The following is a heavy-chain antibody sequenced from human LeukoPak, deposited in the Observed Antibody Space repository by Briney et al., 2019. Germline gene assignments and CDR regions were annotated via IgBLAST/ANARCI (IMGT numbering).Heavy chain of an antibody. V-gene: IGHV1-2*06. D-gene: IGHD3-10*01. CDR2: INSNSGVT. CDR1: RYSFSAYF. Sequence: ASVEVSCKASRYSFSAYFIHWVRQAPGQGLEYMGRINSNSGVTSYAQNFQGRVTMTRDTSINTAYMELSGLTSDDTAVYYCARGGSGSGYLYYFDYWGQGTLVSVSS. J-gene: IGHJ4*02. CDR3: ARGGSGSGYLYYFDY.